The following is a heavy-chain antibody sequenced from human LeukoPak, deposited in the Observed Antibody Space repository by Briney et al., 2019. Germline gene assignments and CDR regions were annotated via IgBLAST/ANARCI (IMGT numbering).Heavy chain of an antibody. J-gene: IGHJ4*02. CDR3: AREPQMATRDY. CDR2: IYSGGKT. D-gene: IGHD5-24*01. Sequence: PGGSLRLSCAVSGLFVSSDYMTWVRQAPGKGLEWVSLIYSGGKTYYTDSVKGRFTISRENSKNTLYLQMNSLRAEDTAVYYCAREPQMATRDYWGQGTLVTVSS. CDR1: GLFVSSDY. V-gene: IGHV3-53*05.